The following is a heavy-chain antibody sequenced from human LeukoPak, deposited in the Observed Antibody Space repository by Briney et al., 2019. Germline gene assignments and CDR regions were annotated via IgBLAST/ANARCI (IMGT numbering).Heavy chain of an antibody. J-gene: IGHJ4*02. V-gene: IGHV4-59*01. D-gene: IGHD5-12*01. CDR3: ARGGLSGFPTSFDT. CDR2: IYYTGST. Sequence: RSETLSLTCTLAGRSINSYLWRWVRPSPGNCLEWIGYIYYTGSTNYNPSLKSRLTISLDTSRTRFSLKLSSVTAADTAVYYCARGGLSGFPTSFDTWSQGTLVTVSS. CDR1: GRSINSYL.